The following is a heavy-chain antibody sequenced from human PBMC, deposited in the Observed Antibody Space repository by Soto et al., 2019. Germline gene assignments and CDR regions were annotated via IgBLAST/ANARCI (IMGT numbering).Heavy chain of an antibody. J-gene: IGHJ6*02. CDR3: ARGGYYDNSWGKLSHYGLDV. CDR2: ISPYNDYT. CDR1: GYTFIRYG. D-gene: IGHD3-16*01. Sequence: QVQLAQSANEVKKPGASVRVSCKAAGYTFIRYGIAWVRQAPGQGLEWMGWISPYNDYTVYAQKLQGRASMTADESTRTVYMNLRGLKSDDTAVYYCARGGYYDNSWGKLSHYGLDVWGQGTSVSVSS. V-gene: IGHV1-18*01.